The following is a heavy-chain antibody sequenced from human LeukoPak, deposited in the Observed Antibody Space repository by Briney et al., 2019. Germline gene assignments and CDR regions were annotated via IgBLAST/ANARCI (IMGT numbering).Heavy chain of an antibody. CDR3: ARLSIIKYRPEGYFDH. CDR2: MDGSGEII. Sequence: PGGSLRLSCAASGFAFSESYMSWVRQAPGKGLEWISYMDGSGEIIHYASSVRGRFTISRGNAKESLYLQMNSLRAEDTALYYCARLSIIKYRPEGYFDHWGQGTLATVSS. CDR1: GFAFSESY. V-gene: IGHV3-11*04. J-gene: IGHJ4*02. D-gene: IGHD3-10*01.